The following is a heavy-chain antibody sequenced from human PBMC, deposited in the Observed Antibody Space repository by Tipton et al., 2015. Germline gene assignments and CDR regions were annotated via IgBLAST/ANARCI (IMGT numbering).Heavy chain of an antibody. D-gene: IGHD2-15*01. V-gene: IGHV4-4*07. Sequence: GLVKPSETLSLACSVSGDSIRNYYWSWIRQPAGKGLEWIGRIYSGGSVDYNSSLKGRVTMSVDTSKNEFSLRLTSMSAADTAIYYCARDIVPNWFDPWGQGILVTVSS. CDR1: GDSIRNYY. CDR3: ARDIVPNWFDP. J-gene: IGHJ5*02. CDR2: IYSGGSV.